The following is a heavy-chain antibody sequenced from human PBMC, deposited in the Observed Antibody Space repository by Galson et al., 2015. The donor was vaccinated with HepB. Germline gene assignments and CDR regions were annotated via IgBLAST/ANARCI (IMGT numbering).Heavy chain of an antibody. CDR1: GFIFSNYD. V-gene: IGHV3-48*03. CDR2: ISDIATTV. Sequence: SLRLSCAASGFIFSNYDMNWVRQAPGKGLEWVSHISDIATTVHYADSVKGRFTISRDNAKNSLFLQMNSLRAEDTAVYYCARDRDPYFYDSRGYSSWFDPWGQGTLVTVSS. J-gene: IGHJ5*02. D-gene: IGHD3-22*01. CDR3: ARDRDPYFYDSRGYSSWFDP.